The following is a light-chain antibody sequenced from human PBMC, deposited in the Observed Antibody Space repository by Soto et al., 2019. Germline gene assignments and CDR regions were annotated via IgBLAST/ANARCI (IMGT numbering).Light chain of an antibody. CDR1: SSAVGSYRL. CDR3: CSSVPGNTYV. Sequence: QSALTQPASVSGSPGQSITISCSGTSSAVGSYRLVSWYQHHPGKAPQLIVYEGNKRPSGVSNRFSGSEPGNTASLTISGLQAEDEADYYCCSSVPGNTYVFGTGTKVTVL. V-gene: IGLV2-23*01. J-gene: IGLJ1*01. CDR2: EGN.